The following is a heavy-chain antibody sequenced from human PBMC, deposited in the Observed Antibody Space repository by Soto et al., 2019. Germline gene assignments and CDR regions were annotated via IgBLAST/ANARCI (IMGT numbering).Heavy chain of an antibody. CDR2: IYYSGST. V-gene: IGHV4-59*01. D-gene: IGHD4-17*01. CDR1: GDSMRSFY. Sequence: SETLSLTCTVYGDSMRSFYWSWMRQPPGKGLEWIGNIYYSGSTNYNPSRKSRVTMSVDMSRNQVSLKLSSVTAADTAVYYCTRVGGYYGDYPNFDYWGQGALVTSPQ. J-gene: IGHJ4*02. CDR3: TRVGGYYGDYPNFDY.